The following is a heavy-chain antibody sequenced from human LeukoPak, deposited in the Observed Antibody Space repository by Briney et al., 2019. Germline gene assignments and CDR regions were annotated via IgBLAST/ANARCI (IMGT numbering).Heavy chain of an antibody. Sequence: GRSLRLSCVASGFTLSTYAIHWVRQPPGKGLVWVAVMSPDGTNKYYADSVKGRFTISRDSSKNTLFLQMNGLRVDDTAAYYCARDHSNLDFHYSKMDVWGQGTRVTVAS. CDR3: ARDHSNLDFHYSKMDV. CDR2: MSPDGTNK. V-gene: IGHV3-30*04. D-gene: IGHD2-15*01. CDR1: GFTLSTYA. J-gene: IGHJ6*02.